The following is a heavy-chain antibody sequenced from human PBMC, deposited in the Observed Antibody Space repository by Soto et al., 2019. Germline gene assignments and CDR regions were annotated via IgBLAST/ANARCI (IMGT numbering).Heavy chain of an antibody. D-gene: IGHD3-10*01. CDR3: ARDNQIMVPQLYYYYYGMDV. V-gene: IGHV3-21*01. CDR2: ISSSSSYI. Sequence: GGSLRLSCAASGFTFSSYSMNWVRQAPGKGLEWVSSISSSSSYIYYADSVKGRFTISRDNAKNSLYLQMNSLRAEDTAVYYCARDNQIMVPQLYYYYYGMDVWGQGTTVTVSS. J-gene: IGHJ6*02. CDR1: GFTFSSYS.